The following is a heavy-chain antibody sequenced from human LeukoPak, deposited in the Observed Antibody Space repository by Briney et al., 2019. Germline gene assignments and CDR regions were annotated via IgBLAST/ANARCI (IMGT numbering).Heavy chain of an antibody. CDR2: VNPETGQT. V-gene: IGHV1-2*02. D-gene: IGHD5-12*01. J-gene: IGHJ4*02. CDR3: ARDSGDGWNFDY. Sequence: ASVLVSCKASGYTFTGHYMHWMRQAPGQGPEWMGWVNPETGQTKSAQRFQDRLIMTKDTSIRTAHMEPTRLRSDDTAVYYCARDSGDGWNFDYWGQGTLVTVSS. CDR1: GYTFTGHY.